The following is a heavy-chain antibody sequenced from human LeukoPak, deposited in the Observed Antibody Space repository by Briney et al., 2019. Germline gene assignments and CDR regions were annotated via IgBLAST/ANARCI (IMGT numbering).Heavy chain of an antibody. V-gene: IGHV1-46*01. Sequence: ASVKVSCKASGYTFTSYYMHWVRQAPGQGLVWMGIINPSGGSTSYAQKFQGRVTMTRDTSTSTVYMELSSLRSEDTAVYYCARDLSGYCTNGVCYQLWGQGTLVTVSS. CDR3: ARDLSGYCTNGVCYQL. D-gene: IGHD2-8*01. CDR1: GYTFTSYY. J-gene: IGHJ4*02. CDR2: INPSGGST.